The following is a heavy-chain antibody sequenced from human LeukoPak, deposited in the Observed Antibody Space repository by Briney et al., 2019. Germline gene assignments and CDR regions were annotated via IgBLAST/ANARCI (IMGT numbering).Heavy chain of an antibody. CDR3: ARAPTNYDFWSGYLPEPNWFDP. D-gene: IGHD3-3*01. V-gene: IGHV4-39*07. J-gene: IGHJ5*02. CDR2: IYYSGST. Sequence: PSETLSLTCTVSGGSISSSSYYWGWIRQPPGKGLEWIGSIYYSGSTYYNPSLKSRVTISVDTSKNQFSLKLSSVTAADTAVYYCARAPTNYDFWSGYLPEPNWFDPWGQGTLVTVSS. CDR1: GGSISSSSYY.